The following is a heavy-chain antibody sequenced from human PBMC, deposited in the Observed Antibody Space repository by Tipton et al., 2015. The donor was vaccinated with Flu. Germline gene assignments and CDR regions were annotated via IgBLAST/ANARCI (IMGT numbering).Heavy chain of an antibody. Sequence: GSLRLSCAASGFTFSDYYMSWIRQAPGKGLEWVSYISSSSSYTNYADSVKGRFTISRDNAKNSLYLQMNSLRAEDTAVYYCARDRPHCSSTSCPQVAHYYYYMDVWGKGTTVTVSS. CDR3: ARDRPHCSSTSCPQVAHYYYYMDV. D-gene: IGHD2-2*01. J-gene: IGHJ6*03. V-gene: IGHV3-11*06. CDR2: ISSSSSYT. CDR1: GFTFSDYY.